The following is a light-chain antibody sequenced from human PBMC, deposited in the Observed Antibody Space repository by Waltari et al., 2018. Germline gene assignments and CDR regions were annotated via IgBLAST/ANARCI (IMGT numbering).Light chain of an antibody. J-gene: IGKJ1*01. Sequence: DIQMTQSPSSLSASVGDRVTITCQASQDISSYLNWYQQKPGKAPKPLISAASNLETGVPSRFSGSRSGTDFSFTITSLQSEDIATYYCQQYADLPWTFGQGTKVEIK. CDR2: AAS. CDR1: QDISSY. CDR3: QQYADLPWT. V-gene: IGKV1-33*01.